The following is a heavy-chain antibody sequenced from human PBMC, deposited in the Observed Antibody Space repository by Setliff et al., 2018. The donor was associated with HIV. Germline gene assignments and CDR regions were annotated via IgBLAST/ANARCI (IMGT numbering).Heavy chain of an antibody. CDR3: ARVPVSSYYYYMDV. CDR1: GGTFSNYH. V-gene: IGHV1-18*01. Sequence: ASVKVSCKASGGTFSNYHITWVRQAPGQGLEWVGSISASSVNTNYTQGRVTMTTDISTSTAYMELRSLRSDDTAVYYCARVPVSSYYYYMDVWGKGTTVTAP. D-gene: IGHD6-19*01. CDR2: ISASSVNT. J-gene: IGHJ6*03.